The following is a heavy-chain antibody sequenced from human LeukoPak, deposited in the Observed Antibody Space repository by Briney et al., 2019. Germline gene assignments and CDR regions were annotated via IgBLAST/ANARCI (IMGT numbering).Heavy chain of an antibody. Sequence: GGSLRLSCAASGFTFSSYGMHWVRQAPGKGLEWVAFIRYDGSNKYYADSVKGRFTISRDNSKNTLYLQMNSLRAEDTAVYYCAKDWGYCSGGSCYCNWFDPWGQGTLVTVSS. CDR2: IRYDGSNK. D-gene: IGHD2-15*01. CDR3: AKDWGYCSGGSCYCNWFDP. CDR1: GFTFSSYG. V-gene: IGHV3-30*02. J-gene: IGHJ5*02.